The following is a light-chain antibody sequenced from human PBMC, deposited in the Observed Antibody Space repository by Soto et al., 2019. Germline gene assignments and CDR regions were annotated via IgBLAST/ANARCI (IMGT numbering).Light chain of an antibody. CDR3: QQRTNWIT. CDR1: QNVRTY. Sequence: EIVLTQSPATLSLSPGERATLSCRASQNVRTYLAWYQQKPGQAPRLLISDASNRATGIPARFSGSGSRTDFTLTISSLEPEDFAVYYCQQRTNWITFGQGTRLEIK. V-gene: IGKV3-11*01. CDR2: DAS. J-gene: IGKJ5*01.